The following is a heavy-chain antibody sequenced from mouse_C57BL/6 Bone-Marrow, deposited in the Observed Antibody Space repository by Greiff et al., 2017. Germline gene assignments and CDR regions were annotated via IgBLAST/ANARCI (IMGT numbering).Heavy chain of an antibody. CDR1: GYSFTSYY. Sequence: VQLQQSGPELVKPGASVKISCKASGYSFTSYYIHWVKQRPGQGLEWIGWIYPGSGNTKYNEKFKGKATLTADTSSSTAYMQLSSLTSEDSAVYYCARGSMRDYFDYWGQGTTLTVSS. J-gene: IGHJ2*01. CDR3: ARGSMRDYFDY. CDR2: IYPGSGNT. D-gene: IGHD2-10*02. V-gene: IGHV1-66*01.